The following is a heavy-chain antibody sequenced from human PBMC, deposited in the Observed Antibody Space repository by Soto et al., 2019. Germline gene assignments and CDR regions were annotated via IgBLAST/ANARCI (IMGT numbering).Heavy chain of an antibody. CDR3: ARARDLNPIFDY. D-gene: IGHD2-21*01. CDR1: GYTFTSYY. V-gene: IGHV1-46*01. J-gene: IGHJ4*02. CDR2: SNPSGGRT. Sequence: GAAVKVTCKASGYTFTSYYMHWVRKAPGQGFEWRGISNPSGGRTRYAQQFQGRVNMARDTSKSTVYMELSSVRSEYTAVNYCARARDLNPIFDYWGQGTLVTL.